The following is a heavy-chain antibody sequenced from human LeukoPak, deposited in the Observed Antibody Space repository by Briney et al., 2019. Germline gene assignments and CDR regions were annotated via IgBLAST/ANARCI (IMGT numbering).Heavy chain of an antibody. J-gene: IGHJ5*02. V-gene: IGHV1-3*01. D-gene: IGHD3-3*01. CDR3: ARDRSGYDFWSGSNWFDP. Sequence: ASVKVSCKASGYTFTSYAMHWVRQAPGQRLEWMGWINAGNGNTKYSQKFQGRVTITRDTSASTVYMELSSLRSEDTAVYYCARDRSGYDFWSGSNWFDPWGQGTLVTVSS. CDR2: INAGNGNT. CDR1: GYTFTSYA.